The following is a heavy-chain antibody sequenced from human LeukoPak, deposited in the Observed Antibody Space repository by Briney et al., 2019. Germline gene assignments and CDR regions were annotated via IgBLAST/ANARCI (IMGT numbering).Heavy chain of an antibody. J-gene: IGHJ4*02. Sequence: GGSLRLPCAASGFTFSSYWMHWVRQAPGKGLVWVSRINSDGSSTSYADSVKGRFTISRDNAKNTLYLQMNSLRAEDTAVYYCARDRNFLQLERSIGYWGQGTLVTVSS. CDR1: GFTFSSYW. D-gene: IGHD1-1*01. CDR2: INSDGSST. V-gene: IGHV3-74*01. CDR3: ARDRNFLQLERSIGY.